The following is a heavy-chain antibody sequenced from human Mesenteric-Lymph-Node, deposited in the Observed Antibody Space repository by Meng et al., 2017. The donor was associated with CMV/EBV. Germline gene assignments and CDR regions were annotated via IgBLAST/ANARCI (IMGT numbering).Heavy chain of an antibody. J-gene: IGHJ4*02. CDR1: GCIISNYN. Sequence: GCIISNYNISWDRQAPEERLQRVRSISNGGGTPHYVDFLAGRFTISRDNSKNTVYLQINSLTAEDTAVYYCAREESTLPSHFDYWGQGTLVTVSS. CDR3: AREESTLPSHFDY. CDR2: ISNGGGTP. D-gene: IGHD2-21*01. V-gene: IGHV3-23*01.